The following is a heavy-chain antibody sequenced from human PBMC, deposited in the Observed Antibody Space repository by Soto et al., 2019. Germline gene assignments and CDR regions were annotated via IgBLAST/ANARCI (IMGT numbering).Heavy chain of an antibody. Sequence: ASVKVSCKASGYTFTGYYMHWVRQAPGQGLEWMGWINPNSGGTNYAQKFQGRVTMTRDTSISTAYMELSRLRSDDTAVYYCARDHFGIVVVPAAIWGQGTVVTV. V-gene: IGHV1-2*02. CDR3: ARDHFGIVVVPAAI. J-gene: IGHJ4*02. CDR2: INPNSGGT. CDR1: GYTFTGYY. D-gene: IGHD2-2*01.